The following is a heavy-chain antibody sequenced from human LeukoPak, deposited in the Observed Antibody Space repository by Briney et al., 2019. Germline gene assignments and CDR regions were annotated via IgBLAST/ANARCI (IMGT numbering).Heavy chain of an antibody. V-gene: IGHV3-74*01. Sequence: PGGSLRLSCAASGFTFSRFWMHWVRQAPGKGLVWVSRINGDGSSTNYADSVKGRFTISRDNAKNTLYLQMNSLRAEDTAVYYCARANYYGSGRAAFDIWGQGTMVTVSS. CDR1: GFTFSRFW. D-gene: IGHD3-10*01. J-gene: IGHJ3*02. CDR3: ARANYYGSGRAAFDI. CDR2: INGDGSST.